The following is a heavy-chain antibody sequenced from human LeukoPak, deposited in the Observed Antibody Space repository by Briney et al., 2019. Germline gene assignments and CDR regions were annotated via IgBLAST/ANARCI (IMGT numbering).Heavy chain of an antibody. Sequence: KSSETLSLTCTVSGGSISSSSYYWGWIRQPPGKGLEWIGSIYYSGSTYYNPSLKSRVTISVDTSKNQFSLKLSSATAADTAVYYCARQRYCSGGSCHDAFDIWGQGTMVTVSS. CDR1: GGSISSSSYY. CDR3: ARQRYCSGGSCHDAFDI. V-gene: IGHV4-39*01. D-gene: IGHD2-15*01. J-gene: IGHJ3*02. CDR2: IYYSGST.